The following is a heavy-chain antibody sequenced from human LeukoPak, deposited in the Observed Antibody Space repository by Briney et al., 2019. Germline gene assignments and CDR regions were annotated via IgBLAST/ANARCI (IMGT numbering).Heavy chain of an antibody. J-gene: IGHJ4*02. CDR3: AKAGSANYFDY. CDR1: GFTFSNYA. CDR2: ISGSGGYT. Sequence: GGSLRLSCAASGFTFSNYAMSWVRQAPGKGLEWVSVISGSGGYTNYADSVKGRFTISRDNSKNTLYLQMNSLRAEHTAVYYCAKAGSANYFDYWGQGTLVTVSS. V-gene: IGHV3-23*01.